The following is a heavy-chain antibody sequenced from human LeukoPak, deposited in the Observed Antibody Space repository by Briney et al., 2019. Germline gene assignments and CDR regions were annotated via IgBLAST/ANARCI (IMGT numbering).Heavy chain of an antibody. Sequence: GASVKVSCKASGYTFTSYAMRWVRQAPGQRLEWMGWINAGNGNTKYSQKFQGRVTITRDTSASTAYMELSSLRSEDTAVYYCAREAWHNWNDLDYWGQGTLVTVSS. CDR2: INAGNGNT. CDR3: AREAWHNWNDLDY. CDR1: GYTFTSYA. J-gene: IGHJ4*02. D-gene: IGHD1-1*01. V-gene: IGHV1-3*01.